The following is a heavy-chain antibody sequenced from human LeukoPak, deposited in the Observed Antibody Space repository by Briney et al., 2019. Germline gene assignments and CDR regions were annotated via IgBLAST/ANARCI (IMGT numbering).Heavy chain of an antibody. CDR1: GFTFSSYS. D-gene: IGHD3-22*01. V-gene: IGHV3-48*01. CDR3: ARGSTNYYDSRTN. CDR2: ISSSSSTI. J-gene: IGHJ4*02. Sequence: GGSLRLSCAASGFTFSSYSMNWVRQAPGKGLEWVSYISSSSSTIYYADSVKGRFTISRDNAKNSLYLQMNSLRAEDTAVYYCARGSTNYYDSRTNWGQGTLVTVSS.